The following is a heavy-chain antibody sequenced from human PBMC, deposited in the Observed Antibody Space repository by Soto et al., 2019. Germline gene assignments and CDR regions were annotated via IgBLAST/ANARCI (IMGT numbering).Heavy chain of an antibody. CDR2: IGGGGGSE. Sequence: EVQLLESGGGLVQPGGSLRLSCAASGYTFSSHAMGWVRQAPGKGLEWVSCIGGGGGSEHYADSVKGRFTISRDNSKNTLYLQMNSLRADDTAVYYCAKVAEAVAGTVYGYWGQGTLVTVSS. D-gene: IGHD6-19*01. V-gene: IGHV3-23*01. CDR1: GYTFSSHA. J-gene: IGHJ4*02. CDR3: AKVAEAVAGTVYGY.